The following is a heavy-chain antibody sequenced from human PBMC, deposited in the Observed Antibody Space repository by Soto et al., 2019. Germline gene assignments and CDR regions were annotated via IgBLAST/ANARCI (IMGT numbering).Heavy chain of an antibody. J-gene: IGHJ3*02. CDR1: GYTFTGYF. CDR3: AAPEYYDFWSGYYMGAFDI. D-gene: IGHD3-3*01. CDR2: IVVGSGNT. V-gene: IGHV1-58*02. Sequence: GASVKVSCKASGYTFTGYFMHWVRQAPGQGLEWIGWIVVGSGNTNYAQKFQERVTITRDMSTSTAYMELSSLRSEDTAVYYCAAPEYYDFWSGYYMGAFDIWGQGTMVTVS.